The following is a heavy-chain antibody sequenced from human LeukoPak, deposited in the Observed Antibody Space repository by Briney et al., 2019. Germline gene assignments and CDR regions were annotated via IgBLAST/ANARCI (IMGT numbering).Heavy chain of an antibody. CDR3: AREYCGGDCYSD. J-gene: IGHJ4*02. Sequence: PSETLSLTCTVSGGSISSSSYYWGWIRQHPGKGLEWIGYIYYSGSTYYNPSLKSRVTISVDTSKNQFSLKLSSVTAADTAVYYCAREYCGGDCYSDWGQGTLVTVSS. D-gene: IGHD2-21*02. CDR1: GGSISSSSYY. V-gene: IGHV4-31*03. CDR2: IYYSGST.